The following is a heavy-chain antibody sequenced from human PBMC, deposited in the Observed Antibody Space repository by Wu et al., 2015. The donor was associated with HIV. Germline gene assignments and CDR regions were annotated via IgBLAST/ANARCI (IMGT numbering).Heavy chain of an antibody. D-gene: IGHD3-22*01. Sequence: QVQLVQSGAEVKKPGSSVKVSCKASGGTFSSYAISWVRQAPGQGLEWMGGIIPIFGTANYAQKFQGRVTITTDESTSTAYMELSSLRSEDTAVYYCARAHDSSGYYHYYYYGMDVWGQGTTVTVSS. CDR3: ARAHDSSGYYHYYYYGMDV. CDR1: GGTFSSYA. J-gene: IGHJ6*02. CDR2: IIPIFGTA. V-gene: IGHV1-69*05.